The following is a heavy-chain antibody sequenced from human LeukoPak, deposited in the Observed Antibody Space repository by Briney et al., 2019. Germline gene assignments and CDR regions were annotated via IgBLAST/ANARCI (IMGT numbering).Heavy chain of an antibody. CDR1: GFPFTNYA. J-gene: IGHJ6*02. V-gene: IGHV1-3*01. CDR2: INAGNDDT. D-gene: IGHD2-15*01. CDR3: ARERWHCRGNDCYSVYYYGLDV. Sequence: ASVKVSCKASGFPFTNYAFHWVRQAPGQGLEWLGWINAGNDDTKYSQKFQGRVTITRDTSANTAYMELSSLTSDDTAVYYCARERWHCRGNDCYSVYYYGLDVWGQGTTVTVSS.